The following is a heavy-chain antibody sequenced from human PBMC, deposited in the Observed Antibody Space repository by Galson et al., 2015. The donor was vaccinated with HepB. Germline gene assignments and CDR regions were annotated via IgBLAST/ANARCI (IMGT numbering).Heavy chain of an antibody. J-gene: IGHJ5*02. V-gene: IGHV2-5*02. CDR3: VHQYFYGPTKSNYFDA. CDR2: VYWDDDK. Sequence: PALVKPTQTLTLTCTFSGFSLKNTGVAVGWIRQPPGKALEWLALVYWDDDKRYSPSLNNRLTIMKDTSKKEVVLTVANVDPVDTATYYCVHQYFYGPTKSNYFDAWGQGMLVTVSS. D-gene: IGHD2/OR15-2a*01. CDR1: GFSLKNTGVA.